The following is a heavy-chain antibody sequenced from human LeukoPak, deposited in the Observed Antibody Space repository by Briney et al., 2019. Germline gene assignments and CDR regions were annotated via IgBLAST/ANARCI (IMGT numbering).Heavy chain of an antibody. CDR1: GGTFSSYA. J-gene: IGHJ5*02. D-gene: IGHD2-2*01. V-gene: IGHV1-69*13. CDR2: IIPIFGTA. Sequence: SVKVSCKASGGTFSSYAISWVRQAPGQGLEWMGGIIPIFGTANYAQKFQGRVTITADESTSTAYMELSSLRSEDTAVYYCARVATPRYCSTTSCYWKGRFDPWGQGTLVTVSS. CDR3: ARVATPRYCSTTSCYWKGRFDP.